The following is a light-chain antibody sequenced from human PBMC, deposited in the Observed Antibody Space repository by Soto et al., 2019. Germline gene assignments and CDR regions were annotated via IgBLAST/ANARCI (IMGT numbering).Light chain of an antibody. CDR3: TSYTGSNNYV. V-gene: IGLV2-8*01. CDR2: EVN. J-gene: IGLJ1*01. Sequence: QSALTQPPSASGSPGQSVTISCTGTSSDVGGYNYVSWYQQYPGKAPKLMIYEVNKRPSGVPDRFSGSKSGITASLPVSGLQAEDEADYYCTSYTGSNNYVFGPGTKLTVL. CDR1: SSDVGGYNY.